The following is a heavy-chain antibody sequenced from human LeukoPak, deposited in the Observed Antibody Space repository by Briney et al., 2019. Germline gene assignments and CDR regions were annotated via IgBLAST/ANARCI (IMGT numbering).Heavy chain of an antibody. V-gene: IGHV3-48*03. Sequence: GGSLRLSCAASGFTFSSYEMNWVRQAPGKGLEWVSYISSSGRTRYYAASVKGRFTISRDNAKNSLYLQMNSLRAGDTAVYYCARERNRISPIFDYWGQGTLVTVSS. D-gene: IGHD2-15*01. J-gene: IGHJ4*02. CDR2: ISSSGRTR. CDR1: GFTFSSYE. CDR3: ARERNRISPIFDY.